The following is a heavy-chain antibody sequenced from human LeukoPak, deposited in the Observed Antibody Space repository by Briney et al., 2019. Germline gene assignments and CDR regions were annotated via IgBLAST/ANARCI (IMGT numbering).Heavy chain of an antibody. Sequence: PGGSLRLSCAASGFTFSSYWMHWVRQAPGKGLVWVSRINSDGSSTSYADSVKGRFTISRDNAKNTLYLQMNSLRAEDTAVYYCASGPAVVVTAMGYWGQGTLVTVSS. CDR1: GFTFSSYW. D-gene: IGHD2-21*02. CDR3: ASGPAVVVTAMGY. CDR2: INSDGSST. V-gene: IGHV3-74*01. J-gene: IGHJ4*02.